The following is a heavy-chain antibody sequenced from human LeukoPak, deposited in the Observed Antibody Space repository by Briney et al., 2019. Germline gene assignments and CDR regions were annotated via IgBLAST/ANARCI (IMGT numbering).Heavy chain of an antibody. V-gene: IGHV3-23*01. J-gene: IGHJ4*02. Sequence: GGSLRLSCAASGFTFSTYAMSWVRQAPGKGLEWVSTIIGSGESTYYADSVKGRFTISRDNSKNTLYLQVNSLRVEDTGFYYCAKHLSTSSRYYYDSWGQGTLATVSS. CDR3: AKHLSTSSRYYYDS. CDR1: GFTFSTYA. D-gene: IGHD6-13*01. CDR2: IIGSGEST.